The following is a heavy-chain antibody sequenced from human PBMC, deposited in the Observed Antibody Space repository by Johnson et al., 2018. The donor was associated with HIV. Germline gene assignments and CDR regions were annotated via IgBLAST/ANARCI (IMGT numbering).Heavy chain of an antibody. CDR3: ARVGYHDAFDI. D-gene: IGHD3-16*02. Sequence: VQLVESGGGVVQPGRSLRLSCAASGFTFSSYGMHWVRQAPGKGLEWVSAIGTAGDTYYPGSVKGRFTISRENAKNSLYLQMNSLRAGDTAVYYCARVGYHDAFDIWGQGTMVTVSS. CDR1: GFTFSSYG. J-gene: IGHJ3*02. CDR2: IGTAGDT. V-gene: IGHV3-13*01.